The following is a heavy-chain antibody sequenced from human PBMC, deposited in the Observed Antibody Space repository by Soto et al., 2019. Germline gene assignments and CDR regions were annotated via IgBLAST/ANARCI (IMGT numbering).Heavy chain of an antibody. J-gene: IGHJ4*02. Sequence: QVQLQESGPGLVKPSETLSLTCAVSGDSLSGTYWWSWVRQAPGGGLQWIGEISYSGTTHYDPSLMSRVTISMDKSRSEFSLTLISVTAADSASYYCARHILVTGTRGFDVWGQGILVTVS. D-gene: IGHD6-19*01. V-gene: IGHV4-4*02. CDR3: ARHILVTGTRGFDV. CDR2: ISYSGTT. CDR1: GDSLSGTYW.